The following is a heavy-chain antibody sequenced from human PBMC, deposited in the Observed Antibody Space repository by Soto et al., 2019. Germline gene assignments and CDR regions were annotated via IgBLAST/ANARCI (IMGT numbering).Heavy chain of an antibody. Sequence: PSETLSLTCTVSGGSISSYYWSWIRQPPGKGLEWIGYIYYSGSTNYNPSLKSRVTISVDTSKNQFSLKLSSVTAADTAVYYCARDRGVAAFDYWGQGTLVTVSS. CDR3: ARDRGVAAFDY. D-gene: IGHD6-13*01. J-gene: IGHJ4*02. CDR2: IYYSGST. V-gene: IGHV4-59*01. CDR1: GGSISSYY.